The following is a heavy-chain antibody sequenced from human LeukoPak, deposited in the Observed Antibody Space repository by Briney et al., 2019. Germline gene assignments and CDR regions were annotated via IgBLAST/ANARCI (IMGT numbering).Heavy chain of an antibody. CDR2: IKQDGSEK. J-gene: IGHJ4*02. Sequence: GGSLRLSCAASGFTFNSYWMTWVRQAPGKGLEWLANIKQDGSEKYYVDSVKGRFTISRDSARNSVYLQMNSLRAEDTAVYYCARGGTRVYSPSDYWGQGALVTVSS. CDR1: GFTFNSYW. D-gene: IGHD5-18*01. V-gene: IGHV3-7*01. CDR3: ARGGTRVYSPSDY.